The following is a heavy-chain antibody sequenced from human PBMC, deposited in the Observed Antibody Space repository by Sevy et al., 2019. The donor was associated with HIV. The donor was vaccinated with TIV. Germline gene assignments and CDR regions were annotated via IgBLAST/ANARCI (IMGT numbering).Heavy chain of an antibody. CDR2: ISSSSSYI. CDR3: ARVHLVYFDY. J-gene: IGHJ4*02. Sequence: GGSLRLSCAASGFTFSSYSMNWVRQAPGKGLEWVSSISSSSSYIYYAHSVKGRFTISRDNAKNSLYLQMNSLRAEDTAVYYCARVHLVYFDYWGQGTLVTVSS. CDR1: GFTFSSYS. D-gene: IGHD2-8*02. V-gene: IGHV3-21*01.